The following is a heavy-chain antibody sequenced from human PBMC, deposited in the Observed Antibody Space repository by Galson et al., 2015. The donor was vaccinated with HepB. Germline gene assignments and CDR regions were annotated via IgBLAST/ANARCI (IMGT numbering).Heavy chain of an antibody. V-gene: IGHV3-15*01. J-gene: IGHJ6*02. CDR2: IKSKTDGGTT. Sequence: SLRLSCAASGFTFSNAWMSWVRQAPGKGLEWVSRIKSKTDGGTTDYAAPVKGRFTISRDDSKNTLYLQMNSLKTEDTAVYYCTTYYDFFYGMDVWGQGTTVTVSS. CDR1: GFTFSNAW. CDR3: TTYYDFFYGMDV. D-gene: IGHD3-3*01.